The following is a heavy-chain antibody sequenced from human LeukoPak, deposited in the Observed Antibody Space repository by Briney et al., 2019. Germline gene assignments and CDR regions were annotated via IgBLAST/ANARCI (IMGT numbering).Heavy chain of an antibody. V-gene: IGHV4-39*01. D-gene: IGHD3-10*01. J-gene: IGHJ4*02. CDR3: ATSAYGFFDY. CDR2: IYYSGST. CDR1: GGSFSSYY. Sequence: SETLTLTCAVYGGSFSSYYWGWIRQPPGKGLEWIGSIYYSGSTYYNPSLKSRVTISVDTSKNQFSLKLSSVTAADTAVYYCATSAYGFFDYWGQGTLVTVSS.